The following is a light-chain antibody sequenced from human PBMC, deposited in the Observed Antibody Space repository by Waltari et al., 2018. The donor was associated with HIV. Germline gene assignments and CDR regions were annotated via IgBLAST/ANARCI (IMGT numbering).Light chain of an antibody. CDR3: QQYDKWPLT. CDR1: RNVNNN. V-gene: IGKV3-15*01. Sequence: EIVMTQSPATLSVSPGERVTLSCRASRNVNNNLAWYQQKPGQAPRLLIYGASTRATGLPARFSGSGSETEFTLTISSLQSEDFVVYYCQQYDKWPLTFGGGTKVEIK. J-gene: IGKJ4*01. CDR2: GAS.